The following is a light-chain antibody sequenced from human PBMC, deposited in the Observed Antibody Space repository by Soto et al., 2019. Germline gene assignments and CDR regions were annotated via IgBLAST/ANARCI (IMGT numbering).Light chain of an antibody. CDR3: QQCNWPLT. CDR1: QSVSSNY. V-gene: IGKV3D-20*02. Sequence: EIVLTQSPGTLSLSPGERATVSCRASQSVSSNYLAWYQQKPGQAPRLLIYDASTRATGIPDRFSGSGSETEFTLTISSLQSEDFAVYYCQQCNWPLTFGGGTKVDNK. CDR2: DAS. J-gene: IGKJ4*01.